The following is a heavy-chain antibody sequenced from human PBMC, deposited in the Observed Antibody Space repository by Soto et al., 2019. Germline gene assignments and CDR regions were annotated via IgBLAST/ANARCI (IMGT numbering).Heavy chain of an antibody. CDR1: GGSFSGYY. CDR3: ARGPDWNYGYSYYYMDV. CDR2: INHSGST. J-gene: IGHJ6*03. V-gene: IGHV4-34*01. Sequence: QVQLQQWGAGLLKPSETLSLTCAVYGGSFSGYYWSWIRQPPGKGLEWIGEINHSGSTNYNPSLMSRVTISVDTSKNQLSLKLSSVTAADTAVYYCARGPDWNYGYSYYYMDVWGKGTTVTVS. D-gene: IGHD1-7*01.